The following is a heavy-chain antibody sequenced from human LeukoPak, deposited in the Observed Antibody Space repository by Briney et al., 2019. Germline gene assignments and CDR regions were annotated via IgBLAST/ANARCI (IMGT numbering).Heavy chain of an antibody. J-gene: IGHJ3*02. Sequence: ASVKVSCKASGYTFTSYDINWVRQATGQGLEWMGWTNPNSGNTGYAQKFQGRVTMTRNTSISTAYMELSSLRSEDTAVYYCARGQTGSVRYFDWLLSPHDAFDIWGQGTMVTVSS. D-gene: IGHD3-9*01. CDR1: GYTFTSYD. V-gene: IGHV1-8*01. CDR2: TNPNSGNT. CDR3: ARGQTGSVRYFDWLLSPHDAFDI.